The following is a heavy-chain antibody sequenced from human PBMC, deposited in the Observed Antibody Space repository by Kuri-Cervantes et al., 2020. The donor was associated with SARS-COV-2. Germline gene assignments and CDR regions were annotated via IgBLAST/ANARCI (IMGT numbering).Heavy chain of an antibody. CDR3: ARAYCSSTSCYDWGDNWFDP. D-gene: IGHD2-2*01. V-gene: IGHV3-7*04. CDR2: IKQDGSEK. J-gene: IGHJ5*02. Sequence: GESLKISCAASGFTFSSYSMNWVRQAPGKGLEWVANIKQDGSEKYYVDSVKGRFTISRDNAKNSLYLQMNSLRAEDTAVYYCARAYCSSTSCYDWGDNWFDPWGQGTLVTVSS. CDR1: GFTFSSYS.